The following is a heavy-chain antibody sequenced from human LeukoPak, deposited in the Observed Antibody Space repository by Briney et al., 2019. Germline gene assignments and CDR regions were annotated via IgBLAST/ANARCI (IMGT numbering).Heavy chain of an antibody. CDR2: ISGSGGST. CDR1: GFTFSSYA. Sequence: PGGSLRLSCAASGFTFSSYAMSWVRQAPGKGLEWVSAISGSGGSTYYADSVKGWFTISRDNSKNTLYLQMNSLRAEDTAVYYCTTYGSGRITNDYWGQGTLVTVSS. CDR3: TTYGSGRITNDY. V-gene: IGHV3-23*01. D-gene: IGHD3-10*01. J-gene: IGHJ4*02.